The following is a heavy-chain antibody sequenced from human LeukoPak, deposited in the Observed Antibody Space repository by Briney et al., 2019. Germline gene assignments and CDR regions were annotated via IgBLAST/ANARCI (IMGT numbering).Heavy chain of an antibody. D-gene: IGHD6-19*01. V-gene: IGHV3-30*07. CDR2: FSPDGSNE. CDR3: AKTTAGYSSGRYPGWPVDY. J-gene: IGHJ4*02. Sequence: PGGSLRLSCAASGVTLSTFAVHWVRQAPGKGLEWVAVFSPDGSNEYYKDSVKGRFTISRDSSKNTVYMQMNSLRAEDTAVYYCAKTTAGYSSGRYPGWPVDYWGQGTLVTVSP. CDR1: GVTLSTFA.